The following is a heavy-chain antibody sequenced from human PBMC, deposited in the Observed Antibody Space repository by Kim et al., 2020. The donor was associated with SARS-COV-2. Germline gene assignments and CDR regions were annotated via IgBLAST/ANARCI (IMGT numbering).Heavy chain of an antibody. CDR3: ARDLGAGGWHYDYYGMDV. CDR2: INSDGSST. V-gene: IGHV3-74*01. D-gene: IGHD6-19*01. CDR1: GFTFSSYW. Sequence: GGSLRLSCAASGFTFSSYWMHWVRQAPGKGLVWVSRINSDGSSTSYADSVKGRFTISRDNAKNTLYLQMNSLRAEDTAVYYCARDLGAGGWHYDYYGMDVWGQGTTVTVSS. J-gene: IGHJ6*02.